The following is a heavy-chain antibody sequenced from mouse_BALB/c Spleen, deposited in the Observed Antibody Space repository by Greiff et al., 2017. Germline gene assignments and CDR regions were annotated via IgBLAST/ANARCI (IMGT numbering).Heavy chain of an antibody. D-gene: IGHD1-1*01. J-gene: IGHJ2*01. Sequence: EVQLVESGGDLVKPGGSLKLSCAASGFTFSSYGMSWVRQTPDKRLEWVATISSGGSYTYYPDSVKGRFTISRDNAKNNLYLQMSSLKSEDTAMYYCARDRGDYYGSFDYWGQGTTLTVSS. CDR2: ISSGGSYT. CDR3: ARDRGDYYGSFDY. V-gene: IGHV5-6*01. CDR1: GFTFSSYG.